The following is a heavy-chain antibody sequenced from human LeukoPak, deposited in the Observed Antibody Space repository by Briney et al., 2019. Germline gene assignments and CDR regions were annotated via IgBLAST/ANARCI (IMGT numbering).Heavy chain of an antibody. J-gene: IGHJ4*02. D-gene: IGHD5-12*01. CDR2: IYYSGST. CDR1: GGSISSSSYY. V-gene: IGHV4-39*07. CDR3: ARDSRIQPHIVATPVNYFDY. Sequence: SETLSLTCTVSGGSISSSSYYWGWIRQPPGKGLEWIGSIYYSGSTYYNPSLKSRVTMSVDTSKNQFSLKLSSVTAADTAVYYCARDSRIQPHIVATPVNYFDYWGQGTLVTVSS.